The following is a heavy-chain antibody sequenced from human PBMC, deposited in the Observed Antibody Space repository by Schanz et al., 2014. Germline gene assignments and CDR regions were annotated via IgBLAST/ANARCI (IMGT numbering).Heavy chain of an antibody. Sequence: EVQLVESGGGLIQPGGSLRLSCAVSGFTVNTNYMSWVRQAPGKGLEWISSMYINSGSTQYADSVKGRFIISRDSSKNTLFLQTNSQRAEDTAVYLCARDGGRDGYNLAFDVWGQGTLVTVSS. CDR3: ARDGGRDGYNLAFDV. CDR2: MYINSGST. V-gene: IGHV3-53*01. J-gene: IGHJ3*01. D-gene: IGHD5-12*01. CDR1: GFTVNTNY.